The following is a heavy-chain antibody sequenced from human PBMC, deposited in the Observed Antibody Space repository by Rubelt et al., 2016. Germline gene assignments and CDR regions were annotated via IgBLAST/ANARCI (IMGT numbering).Heavy chain of an antibody. CDR2: GST. CDR3: ARQGELFWGYCSSTSCYTLDY. V-gene: IGHV4-39*01. J-gene: IGHJ4*02. D-gene: IGHD2-2*02. Sequence: GSTYYNPSLKSRVTISVDTSKNQFSLKLSSVTAADTAVYYCARQGELFWGYCSSTSCYTLDYWGQGTLVTVSS.